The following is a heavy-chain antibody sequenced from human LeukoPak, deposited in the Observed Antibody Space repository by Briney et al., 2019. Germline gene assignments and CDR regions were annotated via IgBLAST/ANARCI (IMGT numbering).Heavy chain of an antibody. D-gene: IGHD3-22*01. CDR3: ARDHYDSSGYYHYYYYMDV. CDR1: GYTFTGYY. J-gene: IGHJ6*03. CDR2: INPNSGGT. V-gene: IGHV1-2*06. Sequence: GASVKVSCKASGYTFTGYYMHWVRQAPGQGLEWMGRINPNSGGTNYAQKFQGRVTMTRDTSISTAYMELSRLRSDDTAVYYCARDHYDSSGYYHYYYYMDVWGRGTTVTVSS.